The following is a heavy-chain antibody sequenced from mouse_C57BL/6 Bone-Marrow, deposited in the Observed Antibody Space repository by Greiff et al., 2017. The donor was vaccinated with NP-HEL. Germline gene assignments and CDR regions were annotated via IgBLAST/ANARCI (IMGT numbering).Heavy chain of an antibody. V-gene: IGHV1-74*01. CDR1: GYTFTSYW. Sequence: QVQLQQPGAELVKPGASVKVSCKASGYTFTSYWMHWVKQRPGQGLEWIGRIHPSDSATNYNQKFKGKATLTVDKSSSTAYMQLSSLTSEDSAVYYCATYYGSSPYWYFDVWGTGTTVTVSS. CDR3: ATYYGSSPYWYFDV. J-gene: IGHJ1*03. CDR2: IHPSDSAT. D-gene: IGHD1-1*01.